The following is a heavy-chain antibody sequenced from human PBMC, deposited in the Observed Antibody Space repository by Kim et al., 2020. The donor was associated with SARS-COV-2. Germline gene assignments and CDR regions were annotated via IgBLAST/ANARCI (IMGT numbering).Heavy chain of an antibody. D-gene: IGHD3-16*01. J-gene: IGHJ4*02. V-gene: IGHV4-34*01. CDR3: ARGSWGVTPFFDY. Sequence: YDASLESRVTISVDTSKIQLSLNLSSVTAADTAVYYCARGSWGVTPFFDYWGQGTLVTVSS.